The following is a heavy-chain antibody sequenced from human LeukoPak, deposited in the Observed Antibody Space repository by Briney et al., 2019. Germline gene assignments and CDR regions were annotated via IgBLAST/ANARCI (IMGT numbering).Heavy chain of an antibody. V-gene: IGHV3-48*01. CDR1: GFTFSSYS. J-gene: IGHJ4*02. D-gene: IGHD6-13*01. CDR2: ISSTSGTI. Sequence: PGGSLRLSCAASGFTFSSYSMNWVRQAPGKGLEWVAYISSTSGTIYYADSVKGRFTISRDNAKNSLYLQMNSLRAEDTAVYYCARSSSLDYWGQGTLVTVSS. CDR3: ARSSSLDY.